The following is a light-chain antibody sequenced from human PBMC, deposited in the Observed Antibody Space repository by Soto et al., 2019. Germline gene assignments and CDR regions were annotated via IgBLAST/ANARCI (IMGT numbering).Light chain of an antibody. V-gene: IGKV3-20*01. CDR1: QSVSSNY. Sequence: EIVLTQSPGTLSLSPGERATLSCRASQSVSSNYVAWYQQKPGQAPRLLIYGASSRATGIADRFSGSGSGTHSTPNISRMEHELCRVHYCQQCGNSPRTLGQGTKV. CDR3: QQCGNSPRT. CDR2: GAS. J-gene: IGKJ1*01.